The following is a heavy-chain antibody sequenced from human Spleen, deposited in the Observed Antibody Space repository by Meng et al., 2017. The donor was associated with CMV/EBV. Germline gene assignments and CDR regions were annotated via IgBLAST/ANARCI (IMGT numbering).Heavy chain of an antibody. V-gene: IGHV4-59*01. CDR2: IHYSGST. Sequence: SETLSLTCIVSGGSISSSYWSWIRQPPGKGLEWIGYIHYSGSTNYNPSLKSRVTISADTSKNQFFLKLTSVSAADTAVYYCARDPDFWSGGYAFDIGGQGTMVTVSS. D-gene: IGHD3-3*01. CDR3: ARDPDFWSGGYAFDI. CDR1: GGSISSSY. J-gene: IGHJ3*02.